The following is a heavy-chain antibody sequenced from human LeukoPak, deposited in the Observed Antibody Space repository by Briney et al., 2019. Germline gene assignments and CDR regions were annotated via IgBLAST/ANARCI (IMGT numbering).Heavy chain of an antibody. J-gene: IGHJ4*02. Sequence: SLRLSCAASGLTFYDYVMHWVRQAPGKGLEWVSGITWNSGSIAYADSVKGRFTISRDNAKNSLYLQVNSLRSEDTALYYCAAGAGITRYWGQGTLVTVSS. V-gene: IGHV3-9*01. D-gene: IGHD3-10*01. CDR2: ITWNSGSI. CDR3: AAGAGITRY. CDR1: GLTFYDYV.